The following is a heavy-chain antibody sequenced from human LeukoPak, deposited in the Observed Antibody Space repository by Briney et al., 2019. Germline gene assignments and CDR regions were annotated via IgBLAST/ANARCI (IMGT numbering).Heavy chain of an antibody. Sequence: GGSLRLSCAASGFTFSSYWMSWVRQAPGKGLEWVANIKQDGSEKYYVDSVKGRFTISRDNAKNSLYLQMNSLRAEDTAVYYCAREGILPWFGELFYYFDYWGQGTLVTVSS. J-gene: IGHJ4*02. D-gene: IGHD3-10*01. CDR2: IKQDGSEK. CDR1: GFTFSSYW. V-gene: IGHV3-7*01. CDR3: AREGILPWFGELFYYFDY.